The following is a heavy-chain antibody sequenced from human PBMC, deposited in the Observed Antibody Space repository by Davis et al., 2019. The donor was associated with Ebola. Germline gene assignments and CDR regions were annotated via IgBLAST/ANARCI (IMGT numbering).Heavy chain of an antibody. Sequence: GESLKISCAASGFTFSDYYMSWIRQAPGKGLEWVSYISSSSSYTNYADSVKGRFTISRDNAKNSLYLQMNSLRAEDTAVYYCARDLKYYYYGMDVWGQGTTVTVSS. CDR2: ISSSSSYT. V-gene: IGHV3-11*06. J-gene: IGHJ6*02. CDR1: GFTFSDYY. CDR3: ARDLKYYYYGMDV.